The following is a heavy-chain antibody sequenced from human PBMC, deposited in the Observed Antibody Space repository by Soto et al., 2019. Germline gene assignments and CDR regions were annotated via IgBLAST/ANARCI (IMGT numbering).Heavy chain of an antibody. J-gene: IGHJ6*02. CDR3: AKAGPYGMDV. Sequence: PGGSLRLSCAASGFTFGNYWMRWVRQAPGKGLEWVANINQDGSEKYYVDSVKGRFTISRDNAKNSLYLQMNSLRAEDTAVYYCAKAGPYGMDVWGQGTTVTVSS. V-gene: IGHV3-7*03. D-gene: IGHD2-8*02. CDR1: GFTFGNYW. CDR2: INQDGSEK.